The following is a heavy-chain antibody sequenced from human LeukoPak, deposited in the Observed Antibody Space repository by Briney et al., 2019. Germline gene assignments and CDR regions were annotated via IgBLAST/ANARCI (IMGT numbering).Heavy chain of an antibody. CDR1: GGSISSYY. CDR3: ARSDGMATIDY. D-gene: IGHD5-24*01. CDR2: IYYSGST. Sequence: PSETLSLTCTVSGGSISSYYWSWIRQPPGKGLEWIGYIYYSGSTNYNPSLKSRVTISVDTSKNQFSLKLSSVTAADTAVYYCARSDGMATIDYWGQGTLVTVSS. J-gene: IGHJ4*02. V-gene: IGHV4-59*08.